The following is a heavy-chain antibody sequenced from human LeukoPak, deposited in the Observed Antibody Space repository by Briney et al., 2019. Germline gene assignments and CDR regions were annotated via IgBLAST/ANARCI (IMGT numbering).Heavy chain of an antibody. D-gene: IGHD3-16*01. CDR2: IYYSGST. CDR3: ARARKDDYVWGYYFDY. V-gene: IGHV4-59*06. CDR1: GGSISSYY. J-gene: IGHJ4*02. Sequence: SETLSLTCTVSGGSISSYYWSWIRQHPGKGLEWIGYIYYSGSTYYNPSLKSRVTISVDTSKNQFSLKLSSVTAADTAVYYCARARKDDYVWGYYFDYWGQGTLVTVSS.